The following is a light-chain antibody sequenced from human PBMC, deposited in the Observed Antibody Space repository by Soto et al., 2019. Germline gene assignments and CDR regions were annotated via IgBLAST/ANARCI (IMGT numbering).Light chain of an antibody. J-gene: IGLJ1*01. Sequence: QSALTQPASVSGSPGQSITISCTGTSSDVGGYNFVSWHQQHPGKAPKLMIYEVSNRPSGVSNRFSGSKSGNTAALTISGLQAEDEADYYCSSYTSSTIYVFGTGTKVTVL. CDR3: SSYTSSTIYV. CDR1: SSDVGGYNF. CDR2: EVS. V-gene: IGLV2-14*01.